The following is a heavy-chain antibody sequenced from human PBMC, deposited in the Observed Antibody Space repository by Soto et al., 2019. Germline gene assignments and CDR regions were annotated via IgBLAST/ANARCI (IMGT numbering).Heavy chain of an antibody. D-gene: IGHD4-17*01. CDR2: ASPDGTST. J-gene: IGHJ5*02. Sequence: PGGSLRLSCAACGFTFSSFWMHWVRQAPGKGLEWVSRASPDGTSTSYADSVKGRFTISRNNAKNTLFMQMNSLRAEDTAVYYCTRHGSGDYFLFDPWGQGTLVTVSS. CDR3: TRHGSGDYFLFDP. V-gene: IGHV3-74*01. CDR1: GFTFSSFW.